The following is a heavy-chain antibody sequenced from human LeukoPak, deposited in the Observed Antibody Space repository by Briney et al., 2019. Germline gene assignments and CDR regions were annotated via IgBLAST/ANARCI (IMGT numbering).Heavy chain of an antibody. J-gene: IGHJ3*02. Sequence: EGSLRLSCAASGFTFSSYSMNWVRQAPGKGLEWVSSISSSSSYIYYADSVKGRFTISRDNAKNSLYLQMNSLRAEDTAVYYCANNRIVGAFDIWGQGTMVTVSS. D-gene: IGHD2/OR15-2a*01. V-gene: IGHV3-21*01. CDR3: ANNRIVGAFDI. CDR1: GFTFSSYS. CDR2: ISSSSSYI.